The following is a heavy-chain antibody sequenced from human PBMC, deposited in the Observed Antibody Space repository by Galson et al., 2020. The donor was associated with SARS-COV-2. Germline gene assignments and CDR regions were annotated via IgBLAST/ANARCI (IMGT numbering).Heavy chain of an antibody. D-gene: IGHD3-9*01. V-gene: IGHV4-31*03. Sequence: ASETLSLTCTVSGGSISSGGYYWSWIRQHRGKGLEWIGYIYYSGSTYYNPSLKSRVTISVDTSKNQFSLKLSSVTAADTAVYYCARETPLRYFDWLYYAYFDYWGQGTLVTVSS. CDR2: IYYSGST. CDR3: ARETPLRYFDWLYYAYFDY. CDR1: GGSISSGGYY. J-gene: IGHJ4*02.